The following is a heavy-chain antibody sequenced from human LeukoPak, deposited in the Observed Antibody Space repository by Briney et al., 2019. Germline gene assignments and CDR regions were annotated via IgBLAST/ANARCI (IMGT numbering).Heavy chain of an antibody. V-gene: IGHV3-21*01. D-gene: IGHD2-2*01. J-gene: IGHJ4*02. CDR2: ISSSSSYI. CDR3: ARGGCSSTSCYPYYFDY. Sequence: GGSLGLSCAASGFTFSSYSMNWVRQAPWKGLEWVSSISSSSSYIYYADSVKGRFTISRDNAKNSLYLQMNSLRAEDTAVYYCARGGCSSTSCYPYYFDYWGQGTLVTVSS. CDR1: GFTFSSYS.